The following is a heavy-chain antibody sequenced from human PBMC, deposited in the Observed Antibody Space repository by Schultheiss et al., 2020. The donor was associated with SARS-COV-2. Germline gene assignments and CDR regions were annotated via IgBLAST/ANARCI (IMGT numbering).Heavy chain of an antibody. CDR1: AFTFSDYW. CDR2: INSDSTST. CDR3: ARGIMGDSVAFDV. Sequence: GGSLRLSCVASAFTFSDYWMHWVRQTPRKGLLWVSRINSDSTSTGYADSVRGRFTISRDNAKNTLYLQMNSLRAEDTAVYYCARGIMGDSVAFDVWGQGTMVTVSS. V-gene: IGHV3-74*01. J-gene: IGHJ3*01. D-gene: IGHD1-26*01.